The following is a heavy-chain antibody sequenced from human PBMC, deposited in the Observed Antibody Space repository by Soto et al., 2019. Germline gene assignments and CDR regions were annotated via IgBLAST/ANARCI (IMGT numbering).Heavy chain of an antibody. CDR1: GFTFSSYA. V-gene: IGHV3-30-3*01. D-gene: IGHD2-21*01. Sequence: GGSLRLSCAASGFTFSSYAMHWVRQAPGKGLEWVAVISYDGSNKYYADSVKGRFTISRDNSKNTLYLQMNSPRAEDTAVYYCARDRGETYYYYGMDVWGQGTTVTVSS. CDR3: ARDRGETYYYYGMDV. J-gene: IGHJ6*02. CDR2: ISYDGSNK.